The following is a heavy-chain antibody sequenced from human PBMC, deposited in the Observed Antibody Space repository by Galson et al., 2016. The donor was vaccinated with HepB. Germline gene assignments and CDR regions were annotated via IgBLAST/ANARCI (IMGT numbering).Heavy chain of an antibody. Sequence: SETLSLTCTVSAGSISSTNYFWGWIRQPPGKGLEWIGNMYYSGSTFYNPSLKSRVTISVDTSKNQLSLKLSSVTAADTAVYYCGRLDGDSHFDLWGRVALVIVSA. J-gene: IGHJ2*01. CDR3: GRLDGDSHFDL. CDR2: MYYSGST. CDR1: AGSISSTNYF. V-gene: IGHV4-39*01. D-gene: IGHD6-13*01.